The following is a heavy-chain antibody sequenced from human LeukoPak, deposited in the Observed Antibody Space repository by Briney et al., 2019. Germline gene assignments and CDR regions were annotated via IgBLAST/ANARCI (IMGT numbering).Heavy chain of an antibody. Sequence: ASVKVSCKASGYTFTGYYMHWVRQAPGQGLEWMGWINPNSGGTNYAQKFQGRVTMTRDTSISTAYMELSRLRSDDTAVYYCARGYISPRRYDYVWGSYRPLDYWGQGTLVTVSS. J-gene: IGHJ4*02. CDR3: ARGYISPRRYDYVWGSYRPLDY. V-gene: IGHV1-2*02. CDR1: GYTFTGYY. D-gene: IGHD3-16*02. CDR2: INPNSGGT.